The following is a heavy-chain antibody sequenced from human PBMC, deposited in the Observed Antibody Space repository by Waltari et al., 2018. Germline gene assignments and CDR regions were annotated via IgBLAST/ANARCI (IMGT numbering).Heavy chain of an antibody. D-gene: IGHD2-21*02. Sequence: QLQLQESGPGLVKPSETLSLTCTVSGGSISSSSSYWGWIRQPPGKGLEWIGSIYYSGSTYYNPSLKSRVTISVDTSKNQFSLKLSSVTAADTAVYYCASYIVVVTAIDYWGQGTLVTVSS. V-gene: IGHV4-39*01. CDR3: ASYIVVVTAIDY. J-gene: IGHJ4*02. CDR1: GGSISSSSSY. CDR2: IYYSGST.